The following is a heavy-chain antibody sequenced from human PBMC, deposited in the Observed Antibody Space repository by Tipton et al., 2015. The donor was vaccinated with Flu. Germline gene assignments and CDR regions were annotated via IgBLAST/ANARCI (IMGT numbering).Heavy chain of an antibody. V-gene: IGHV4-34*01. D-gene: IGHD1-26*01. Sequence: TLSLTCAVNGGSFSGYYWSWIRQPPGKGLEWIGEINHGGSTHYKTSLKSRVTMSVDTSMNQVSLRLSSVTAADTAVYYCARGILKSGSYLYYFDYWGQGTLVTVSS. CDR3: ARGILKSGSYLYYFDY. CDR1: GGSFSGYY. CDR2: INHGGST. J-gene: IGHJ4*02.